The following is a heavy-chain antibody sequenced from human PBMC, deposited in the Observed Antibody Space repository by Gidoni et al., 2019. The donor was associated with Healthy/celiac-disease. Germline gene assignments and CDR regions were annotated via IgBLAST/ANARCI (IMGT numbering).Heavy chain of an antibody. Sequence: QVQLQESGPGLVKPSETLSLTCTGPGGSISRYYRSWFRQPPGKGLEWIGYIYYSGSTNYNPSLKSRVTISVDTSKNQFSLKLSSVTAADTAVYYCARGTWSYFDYWGQGTLVTVSS. J-gene: IGHJ4*02. CDR2: IYYSGST. V-gene: IGHV4-59*01. CDR1: GGSISRYY. D-gene: IGHD6-13*01. CDR3: ARGTWSYFDY.